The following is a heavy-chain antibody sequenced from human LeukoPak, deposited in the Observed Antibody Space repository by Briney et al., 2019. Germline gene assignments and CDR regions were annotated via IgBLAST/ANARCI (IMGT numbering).Heavy chain of an antibody. Sequence: GGSLRLSCAASGFTFSSYSMNWVRQAPGKGLEWVSSISSSSSYIYYADSVKGRFTISRDNAKNSLYLQMNSLRAEDTAVYYCARGEIATTTEYYFYHRGQGTLVTVSS. CDR1: GFTFSSYS. J-gene: IGHJ4*01. D-gene: IGHD5-24*01. CDR3: ARGEIATTTEYYFYH. V-gene: IGHV3-21*01. CDR2: ISSSSSYI.